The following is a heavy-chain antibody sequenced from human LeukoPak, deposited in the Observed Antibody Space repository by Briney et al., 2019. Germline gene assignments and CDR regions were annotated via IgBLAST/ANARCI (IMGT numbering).Heavy chain of an antibody. CDR3: ARRGGDSSGNFDY. CDR2: IYYSGGT. D-gene: IGHD3-22*01. V-gene: IGHV4-59*08. CDR1: GGSISSYY. Sequence: PSESLSLTCTVSGGSISSYYWSWIRQPPGKGLEWIGYIYYSGGTNYNPSLKSRVTTSVDTSKKQFSLRLSSVTAADTAVYYCARRGGDSSGNFDYWGQGTLVTVSS. J-gene: IGHJ4*02.